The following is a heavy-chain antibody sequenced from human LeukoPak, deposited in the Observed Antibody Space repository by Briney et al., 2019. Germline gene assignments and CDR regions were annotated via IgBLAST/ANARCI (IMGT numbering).Heavy chain of an antibody. Sequence: SVKVSCKASGGTFSSYAISWVRQAPGQGLEWMGGIIPIFGTANYAQKFQGRVTITADESTSTAYMELSSLRSEDTAVYYCARGLSSSSLRYFDSSDYYYGMDVWGQGATVTVSS. CDR1: GGTFSSYA. J-gene: IGHJ6*02. CDR3: ARGLSSSSLRYFDSSDYYYGMDV. V-gene: IGHV1-69*13. CDR2: IIPIFGTA. D-gene: IGHD3-9*01.